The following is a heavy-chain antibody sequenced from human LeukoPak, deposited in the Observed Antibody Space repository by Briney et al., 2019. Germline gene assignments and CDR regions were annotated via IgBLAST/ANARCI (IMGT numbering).Heavy chain of an antibody. CDR1: GYSFTSYW. CDR3: ARLYYDILTGYYPDY. CDR2: IYPGDSDT. Sequence: GESLKISCKGSGYSFTSYWIGWVRQMPGKGLEWMGIIYPGDSDTRYSPSFQGQVTISADKSISTAYLQWSSLKASDTAMYYYARLYYDILTGYYPDYWGQGTLVTVSS. V-gene: IGHV5-51*01. D-gene: IGHD3-9*01. J-gene: IGHJ4*02.